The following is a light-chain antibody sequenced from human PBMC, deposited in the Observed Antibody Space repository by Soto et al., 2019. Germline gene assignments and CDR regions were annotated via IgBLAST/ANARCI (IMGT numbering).Light chain of an antibody. J-gene: IGKJ1*01. CDR1: QSVLYSSKNKNY. CDR2: WAS. CDR3: QQYYSTPWT. Sequence: DIVMTQSPDSLAVSLGERATINCESSQSVLYSSKNKNYLAWYQQKPGQPPKLLIYWASTRESGVPDRFSGSGSGTDFTLTISSLQAEDVAVYYCQQYYSTPWTFGQGTNVEIK. V-gene: IGKV4-1*01.